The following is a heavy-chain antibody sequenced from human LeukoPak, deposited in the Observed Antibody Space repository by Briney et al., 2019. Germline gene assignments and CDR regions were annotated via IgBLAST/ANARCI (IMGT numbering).Heavy chain of an antibody. D-gene: IGHD5-24*01. CDR3: ARADMATITIDY. CDR2: ISSSGSNI. J-gene: IGHJ4*02. CDR1: GFTFSSYA. Sequence: GGSLRLSCAASGFTFSSYAMSWVRQAPGKGLEWVSYISSSGSNIYYADSVKGRFTISRDNAKNSLYLQMNSLRVEDTAVYYCARADMATITIDYWGQGTLVTVSS. V-gene: IGHV3-48*04.